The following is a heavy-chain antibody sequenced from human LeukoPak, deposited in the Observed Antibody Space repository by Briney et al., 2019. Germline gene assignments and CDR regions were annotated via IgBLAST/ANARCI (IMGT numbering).Heavy chain of an antibody. Sequence: SETLSLTCAVYGGSFSGYYWSWTRQPPGKGLEWIGEINHSGSTNYNPSRKSRVTISVDTSKNQFSLKLSSVTAADTAVYYCACCIAVDDNWFDPWGQGTLVTVSS. J-gene: IGHJ5*02. CDR3: ACCIAVDDNWFDP. CDR2: INHSGST. D-gene: IGHD6-19*01. CDR1: GGSFSGYY. V-gene: IGHV4-34*01.